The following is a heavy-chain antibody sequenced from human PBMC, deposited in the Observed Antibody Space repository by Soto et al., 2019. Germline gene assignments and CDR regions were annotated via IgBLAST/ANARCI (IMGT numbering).Heavy chain of an antibody. CDR1: GYTFTSYG. Sequence: AAVKVSCKASGYTFTSYGISWVRQAPGQGXEWMGWISAYNGNTNYAQKLQGRVTMTTDTSTSTAYMELRSLRSDDTAVYYCARSPRYYYDSSGAITAYDYWGQGTLVTVSS. D-gene: IGHD3-22*01. V-gene: IGHV1-18*04. CDR3: ARSPRYYYDSSGAITAYDY. CDR2: ISAYNGNT. J-gene: IGHJ4*02.